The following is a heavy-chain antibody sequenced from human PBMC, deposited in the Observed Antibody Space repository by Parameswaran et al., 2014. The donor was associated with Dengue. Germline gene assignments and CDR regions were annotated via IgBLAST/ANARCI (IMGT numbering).Heavy chain of an antibody. V-gene: IGHV4-34*01. CDR3: ARERGKKERLYCSGGSCYRWTSFDY. Sequence: WIRQPPGRAGWIGEINHSGSTNYNPSLKSRVTISVDTSKNQFSLKLSSVTAADTAVYYCARERGKKERLYCSGGSCYRWTSFDYWGQGTLVTVSS. D-gene: IGHD2-15*01. J-gene: IGHJ4*02. CDR2: INHSGST.